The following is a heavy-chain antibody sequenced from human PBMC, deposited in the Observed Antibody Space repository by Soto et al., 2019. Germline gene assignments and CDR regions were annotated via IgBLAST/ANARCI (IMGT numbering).Heavy chain of an antibody. Sequence: SETLSLSCTVSGGSISSYYWSWIRQPPGKGLEWIGYIYYSGSTNYNPSLKSRVTISVDTSKNQFSLKLSSVTAADTAVYYCARAVFGSGYDYFFNYWGQGTLVTVSS. D-gene: IGHD5-12*01. J-gene: IGHJ4*02. CDR3: ARAVFGSGYDYFFNY. CDR2: IYYSGST. V-gene: IGHV4-59*01. CDR1: GGSISSYY.